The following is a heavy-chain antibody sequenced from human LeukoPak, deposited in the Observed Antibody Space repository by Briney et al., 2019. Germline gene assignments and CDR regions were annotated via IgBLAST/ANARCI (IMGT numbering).Heavy chain of an antibody. D-gene: IGHD6-19*01. CDR1: GFTFSSYA. CDR2: ISGSGAST. J-gene: IGHJ4*02. V-gene: IGHV3-23*01. CDR3: ARGIAVAGTDY. Sequence: GGSLRLSCAASGFTFSSYAMSWVRQAPGKGLEWVSAISGSGASTYYADSVKGRFTISRDNSKNTLYLQMNSLRADDTAVYYCARGIAVAGTDYWGQGTLVTVSS.